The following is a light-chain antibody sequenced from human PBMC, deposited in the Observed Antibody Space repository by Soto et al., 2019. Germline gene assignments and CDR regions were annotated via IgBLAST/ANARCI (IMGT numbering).Light chain of an antibody. CDR1: QSVSSN. Sequence: EIVMTQSPATLSVSPGERATLSCRASQSVSSNLAWYQQKPGQAPRLLIYGASTRATGIPARFSGSGSVTEFTLTISSLQSEDFAVYYCQQYNNWRPTFGQGTRLEIK. V-gene: IGKV3-15*01. CDR2: GAS. J-gene: IGKJ5*01. CDR3: QQYNNWRPT.